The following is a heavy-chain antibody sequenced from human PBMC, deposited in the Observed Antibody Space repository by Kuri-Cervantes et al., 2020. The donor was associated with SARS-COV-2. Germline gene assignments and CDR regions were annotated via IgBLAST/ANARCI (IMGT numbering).Heavy chain of an antibody. CDR1: GFTFSSYS. CDR3: ARDCAAGIFDY. CDR2: ISNSGSYI. J-gene: IGHJ4*02. V-gene: IGHV3-21*01. D-gene: IGHD1-1*01. Sequence: GGSLRLSCAVSGFTFSSYSMSWVRQAPGKGLEWVSSISNSGSYIYYADSVRGRFTISRDNAKNSLYLQMNSLRAEDTAVYYCARDCAAGIFDYWGQGTLVTVSS.